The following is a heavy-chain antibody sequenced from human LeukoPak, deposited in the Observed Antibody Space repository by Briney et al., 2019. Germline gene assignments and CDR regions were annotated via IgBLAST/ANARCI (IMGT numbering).Heavy chain of an antibody. CDR2: ISGSGAST. V-gene: IGHV3-23*01. D-gene: IGHD6-19*01. J-gene: IGHJ4*02. Sequence: SGEFLRLSCAASGFTFSRYDISWVRQAPGKGLEWVSAISGSGASTYYADSVKGRFTISRDNSKNMLYLQMNSLRAEDTAIYYCAKGASGWSFFDYWGQGTLVTVSS. CDR1: GFTFSRYD. CDR3: AKGASGWSFFDY.